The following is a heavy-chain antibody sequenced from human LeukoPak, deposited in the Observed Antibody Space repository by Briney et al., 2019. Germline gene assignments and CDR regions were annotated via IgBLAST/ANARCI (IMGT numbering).Heavy chain of an antibody. J-gene: IGHJ6*02. V-gene: IGHV4-59*01. CDR3: AREQQQWLVQTPYYYYGMDV. D-gene: IGHD6-19*01. CDR1: GGSISSYY. CDR2: IYYSGST. Sequence: SETLSLTCTVSGGSISSYYWSWIRQPPGKGLEWIGYIYYSGSTNYNPSLKSRVTISIDTSKNQFSLKPSSVTAADTAVYYCAREQQQWLVQTPYYYYGMDVWGQGTTVTVSS.